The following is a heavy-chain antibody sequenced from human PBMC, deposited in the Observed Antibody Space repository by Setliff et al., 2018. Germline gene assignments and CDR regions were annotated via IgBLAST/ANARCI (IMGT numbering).Heavy chain of an antibody. Sequence: SETLSLTCTVSPGSISRHYWSWFRQAPGKGLEWIGYRHDNGERDYNPSLGSRATISVDTSKNQFSLMLTSVTAADTAIYYCAGRPQNTPMGPCDYWGQGTLVTVS. J-gene: IGHJ4*02. CDR1: PGSISRHY. CDR3: AGRPQNTPMGPCDY. CDR2: RHDNGER. D-gene: IGHD5-18*01. V-gene: IGHV4-59*11.